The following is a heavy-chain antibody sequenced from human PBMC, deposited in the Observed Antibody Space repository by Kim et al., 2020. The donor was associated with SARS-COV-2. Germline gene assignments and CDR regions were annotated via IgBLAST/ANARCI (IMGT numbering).Heavy chain of an antibody. CDR3: AKAVDGRGWYVFDY. CDR1: VFTFSSYA. V-gene: IGHV3-23*01. D-gene: IGHD6-19*01. Sequence: GGSLRLSCAGSVFTFSSYAMSWVRQAPGKGLEWVSAINGSSGSTYYGDSVKGRFTISRDNSKNTLYLQMSSLRVEDTAVYYCAKAVDGRGWYVFDYWGQGTLVTVSS. CDR2: INGSSGST. J-gene: IGHJ4*02.